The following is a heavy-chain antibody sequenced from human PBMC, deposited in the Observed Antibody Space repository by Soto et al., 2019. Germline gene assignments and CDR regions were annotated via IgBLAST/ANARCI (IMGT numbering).Heavy chain of an antibody. Sequence: LQLQESGSGLLKPSQTLSLTCAVSGGSISSGGYSWSWIRQPPGKGLEWIGYIYHSGSTYYNPSLKSRVNISVDRSKNQFSLKLSSVTAADTAVYYCAAGGGLPRYYWGQGTLGTVSS. D-gene: IGHD5-12*01. CDR2: IYHSGST. CDR1: GGSISSGGYS. J-gene: IGHJ4*02. CDR3: AAGGGLPRYY. V-gene: IGHV4-30-2*01.